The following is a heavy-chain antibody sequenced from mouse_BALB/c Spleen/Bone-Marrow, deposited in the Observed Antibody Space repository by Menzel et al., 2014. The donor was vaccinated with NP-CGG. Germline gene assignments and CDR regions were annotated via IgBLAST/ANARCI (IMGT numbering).Heavy chain of an antibody. CDR3: ARLNYYGNLFV. V-gene: IGHV4-1*02. Sequence: EVKLMESGGGLVQPGGSLKLSCAASGFDFSRYWMSWVRQAPGKGLEWIGDINPDSSTINYTPSLKDKFIISRDNAKNTLYLQMRKVRSEDTALYYCARLNYYGNLFVWGAGTTVTVSS. CDR2: INPDSSTI. J-gene: IGHJ1*01. D-gene: IGHD1-1*01. CDR1: GFDFSRYW.